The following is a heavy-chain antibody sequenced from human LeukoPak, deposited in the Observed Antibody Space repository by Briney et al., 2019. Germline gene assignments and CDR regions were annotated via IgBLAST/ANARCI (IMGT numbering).Heavy chain of an antibody. CDR2: IFYSGST. CDR3: ARMTGSAWELLIDS. J-gene: IGHJ4*02. Sequence: SETLSLTCTVSGGSFDTYYWTWIRQPPGKGLEWIGDIFYSGSTNYNPSLKNRVTISLDTSKNHFSLKLSSVTAADTAIYYCARMTGSAWELLIDSWGPGTLVTVSS. CDR1: GGSFDTYY. V-gene: IGHV4-59*01. D-gene: IGHD1-26*01.